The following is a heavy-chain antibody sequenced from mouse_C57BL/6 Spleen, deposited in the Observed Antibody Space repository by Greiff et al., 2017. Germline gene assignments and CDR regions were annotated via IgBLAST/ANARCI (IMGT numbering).Heavy chain of an antibody. Sequence: EVMLVESGGDLVKPGGSLKLSCAASGFTFSSYGLSWVRLTPDKRLEWVATISSGGSYPYSPDSVMGRFTISRDNAKNTLYLQMSSLKSEDTAIYYCARHGRYAMDYGGQGTSVTVAS. J-gene: IGHJ4*01. V-gene: IGHV5-6*01. CDR2: ISSGGSYP. CDR1: GFTFSSYG. CDR3: ARHGRYAMDY.